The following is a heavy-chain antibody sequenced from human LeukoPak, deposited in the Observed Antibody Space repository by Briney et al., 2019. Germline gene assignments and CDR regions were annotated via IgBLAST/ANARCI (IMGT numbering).Heavy chain of an antibody. CDR3: ARGARAGYNLEPFDY. D-gene: IGHD5-24*01. J-gene: IGHJ4*02. Sequence: SETLSLTCTVSGGSVSSGSYYWSWIRRPPGKGLEWIGYIYYSGSTNYDPSLKSRVTISVDTSKNQFSLKLSSVTAADTAVYYCARGARAGYNLEPFDYWGQGTLVTVSS. V-gene: IGHV4-61*01. CDR2: IYYSGST. CDR1: GGSVSSGSYY.